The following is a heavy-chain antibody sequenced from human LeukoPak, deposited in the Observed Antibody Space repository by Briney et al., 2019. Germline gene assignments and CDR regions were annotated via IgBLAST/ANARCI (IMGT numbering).Heavy chain of an antibody. CDR3: ARENVDTALGFDP. CDR2: IKQDGSEK. CDR1: GFTFSDYW. V-gene: IGHV3-7*01. D-gene: IGHD5-18*01. J-gene: IGHJ5*02. Sequence: SGGSLRLSCAASGFTFSDYWMSWVRQAPGKGLEWVANIKQDGSEKYYVDSVKGRFTISRDNAKNSLYLQMNSLRAEDTAVYYCARENVDTALGFDPWGQGTLVTVSS.